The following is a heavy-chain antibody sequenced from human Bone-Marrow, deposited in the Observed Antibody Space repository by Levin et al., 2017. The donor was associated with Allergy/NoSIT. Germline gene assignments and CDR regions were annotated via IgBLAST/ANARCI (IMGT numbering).Heavy chain of an antibody. D-gene: IGHD5-18*01. V-gene: IGHV3-23*01. CDR3: TKDYSMEDTGMVT. CDR1: GFTFSSYA. CDR2: ITGGGGTI. Sequence: QPGGSLRLSCAASGFTFSSYAMSWVRQAPGKGLEWVSAITGGGGTIYYADSVKGRFTISRDNSKNTLYLQMNSLRAEDTAVYYCTKDYSMEDTGMVTSGQGTLVTVSS. J-gene: IGHJ5*02.